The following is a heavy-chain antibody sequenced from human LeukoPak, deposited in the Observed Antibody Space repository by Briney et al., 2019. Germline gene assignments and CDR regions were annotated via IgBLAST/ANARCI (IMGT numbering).Heavy chain of an antibody. J-gene: IGHJ6*02. D-gene: IGHD3-16*01. V-gene: IGHV4-59*11. CDR1: GGSISGQY. Sequence: SETLSLTCTVSGGSISGQYWTWVRQPPGEGLEWIGQIHYSGKADYNPSLRSRITILVDTSKNQMSLKVTSVTAADTAVYYCARFGVDYDMDVWGQGTTVTVS. CDR3: ARFGVDYDMDV. CDR2: IHYSGKA.